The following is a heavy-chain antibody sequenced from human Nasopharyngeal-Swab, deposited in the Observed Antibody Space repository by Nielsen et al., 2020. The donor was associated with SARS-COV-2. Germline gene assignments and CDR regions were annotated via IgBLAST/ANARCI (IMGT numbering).Heavy chain of an antibody. V-gene: IGHV4-61*01. J-gene: IGHJ6*02. CDR3: ARDHYGSGSPGMAV. Sequence: SETLSLTCTVSGGSVSSGSYYWSWIRQPPGKGLEWIGYIYYSGSTNYNPSLKSRVTISVDTSKNQFSLKLSSVTAADTAVYYCARDHYGSGSPGMAVWGQGTTVTVSS. D-gene: IGHD3-10*01. CDR2: IYYSGST. CDR1: GGSVSSGSYY.